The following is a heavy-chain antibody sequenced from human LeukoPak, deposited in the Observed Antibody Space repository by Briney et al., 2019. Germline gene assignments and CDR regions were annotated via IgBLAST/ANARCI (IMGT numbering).Heavy chain of an antibody. J-gene: IGHJ4*02. V-gene: IGHV4-4*07. CDR2: IYTSGST. CDR3: AIETYYYDSSGYLSYPSYGFDY. CDR1: GGSISSYY. D-gene: IGHD3-22*01. Sequence: SETLSLTCTVSGGSISSYYWSWIRQPAGKGLEWIGRIYTSGSTNYNPFLKSRVTMSVDTSKNQFSLKLSSVTAADTAVYYCAIETYYYDSSGYLSYPSYGFDYWGQGTLVTVSS.